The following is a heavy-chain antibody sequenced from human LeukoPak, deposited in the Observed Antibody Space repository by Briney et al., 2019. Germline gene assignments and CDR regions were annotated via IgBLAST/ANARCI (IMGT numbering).Heavy chain of an antibody. Sequence: AGGSLRLSCAASGFTFSSYGMHWVRQAPGMGLEWVAFIRYDGSNKYYADSVKGRFTISRDNSKNTLYLQMNSLRTEDTAVYYCAKTMSPYYYDSSGFWGQGTLVTVSS. V-gene: IGHV3-30*02. D-gene: IGHD3-22*01. J-gene: IGHJ4*02. CDR3: AKTMSPYYYDSSGF. CDR2: IRYDGSNK. CDR1: GFTFSSYG.